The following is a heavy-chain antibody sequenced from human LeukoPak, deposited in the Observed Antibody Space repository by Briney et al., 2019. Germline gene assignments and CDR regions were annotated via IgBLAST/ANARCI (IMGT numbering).Heavy chain of an antibody. CDR1: GFTFSSYA. D-gene: IGHD3-10*01. CDR3: AKSQQVRPYYYYGMDV. J-gene: IGHJ6*04. CDR2: ISGSGGST. V-gene: IGHV3-23*01. Sequence: QSGGSLRLSCAASGFTFSSYAMSWARQAPGKGLEWVSAISGSGGSTYYADSVKGRFTISRDNSKNTLYLQMNSLRAEDTAVYYCAKSQQVRPYYYYGMDVWGKGTTVTVSS.